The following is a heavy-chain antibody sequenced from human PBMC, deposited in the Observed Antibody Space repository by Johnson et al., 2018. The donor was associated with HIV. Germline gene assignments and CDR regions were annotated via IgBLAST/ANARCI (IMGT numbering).Heavy chain of an antibody. D-gene: IGHD4-23*01. V-gene: IGHV3-64*01. CDR1: GFIFSSYA. J-gene: IGHJ3*02. Sequence: VQLVESGGGLVQPGGSLRLSCAASGFIFSSYAMHWVRQAPGEGLEYVSAISSNGGSTYYANSVKGRFTISRDNSKNTLYLQMGSLRAEDMAVYYCARAWRAPPDYGGNPGAFDIWGQGTMVTVSS. CDR2: ISSNGGST. CDR3: ARAWRAPPDYGGNPGAFDI.